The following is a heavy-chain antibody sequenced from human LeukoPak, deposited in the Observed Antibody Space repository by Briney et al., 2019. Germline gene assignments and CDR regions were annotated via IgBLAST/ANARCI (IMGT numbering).Heavy chain of an antibody. CDR2: TSAYNGNT. D-gene: IGHD5-18*01. V-gene: IGHV1-18*01. CDR3: ARDSASRGCSYGSGKYFDS. J-gene: IGHJ4*02. Sequence: ASVKVSCKASGYSFSNYGISWVRQAPGQGLEWMGWTSAYNGNTNYTQKFQDRVTMTTDTSTSTAYMELRSLRSDDTAVYYCARDSASRGCSYGSGKYFDSWGQGTLVTVSS. CDR1: GYSFSNYG.